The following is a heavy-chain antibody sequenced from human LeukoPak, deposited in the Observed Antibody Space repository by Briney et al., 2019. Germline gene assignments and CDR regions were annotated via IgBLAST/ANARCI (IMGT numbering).Heavy chain of an antibody. CDR3: ARSYYYGSGNWLDP. Sequence: GGSLRLSCAASGFTFSSYGMSWVRQAPGKGLEWVSAISGSGGSTYYADSVKGRFTISRDNSKNTLYLQMNNLRAEDTAVYYCARSYYYGSGNWLDPWGQGTLVTVSS. V-gene: IGHV3-23*01. CDR2: ISGSGGST. J-gene: IGHJ5*02. D-gene: IGHD3-10*01. CDR1: GFTFSSYG.